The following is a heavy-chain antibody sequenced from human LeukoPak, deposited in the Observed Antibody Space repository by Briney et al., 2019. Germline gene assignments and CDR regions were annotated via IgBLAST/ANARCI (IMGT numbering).Heavy chain of an antibody. J-gene: IGHJ3*02. CDR2: IYTSGST. CDR1: GGSINSYY. D-gene: IGHD3-10*01. CDR3: ARDTGSGSYKDDAFDI. Sequence: PSETLSLTCTVSGGSINSYYWSWIRQPAGKGLEWIGRIYTSGSTNYNPSLKSRVTMSLDTSKNQFSLKLSSVTAADTAVYYCARDTGSGSYKDDAFDIWGQGTMVTVSS. V-gene: IGHV4-4*07.